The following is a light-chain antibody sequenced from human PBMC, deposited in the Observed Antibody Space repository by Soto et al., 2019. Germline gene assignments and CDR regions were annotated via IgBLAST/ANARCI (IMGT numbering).Light chain of an antibody. J-gene: IGKJ5*01. CDR1: PSVTNF. CDR2: GAF. CDR3: QQRNNWPPVT. V-gene: IGKV3-11*01. Sequence: EIVLTQSPATLSLSPGERATLSCRASPSVTNFLAWYQQKPGQAPRLLIYGAFNRATGIPATFSGSGSGTDFTLTISSLEPEDSAIYYCQQRNNWPPVTFGQGTRLEIK.